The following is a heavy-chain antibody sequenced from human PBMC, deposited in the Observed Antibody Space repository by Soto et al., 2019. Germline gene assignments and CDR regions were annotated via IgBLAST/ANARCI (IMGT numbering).Heavy chain of an antibody. Sequence: GGSLRLSCAASGFTVSIKYMSWVRQAPGKGLEWVSIIWSAGLIYYADSVRGRFTISRDISKNILYLEMTSLRADDTAVYYCAREAPMDVWGQGTTVTVSS. CDR1: GFTVSIKY. CDR3: AREAPMDV. J-gene: IGHJ6*02. V-gene: IGHV3-53*01. CDR2: IWSAGLI.